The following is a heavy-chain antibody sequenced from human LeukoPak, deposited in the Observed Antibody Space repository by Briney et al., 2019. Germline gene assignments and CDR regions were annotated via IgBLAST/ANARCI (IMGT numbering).Heavy chain of an antibody. J-gene: IGHJ4*02. CDR3: ARRYFDY. V-gene: IGHV3-74*01. CDR1: GFTFSSYW. CDR2: ISSDGTDT. Sequence: PGGSLRLSCAASGFTFSSYWMHWVRQAPGKGLVWVSRISSDGTDTSYADSVKGRFTISRDNAKNSLYLQMNSLRAEDTAVYYCARRYFDYWGQGILVTVSS.